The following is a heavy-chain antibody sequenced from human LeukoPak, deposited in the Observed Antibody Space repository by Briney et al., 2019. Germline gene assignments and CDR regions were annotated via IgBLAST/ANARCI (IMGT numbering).Heavy chain of an antibody. V-gene: IGHV1-18*01. J-gene: IGHJ4*02. CDR3: ARGSSWYQTNFDY. D-gene: IGHD6-13*01. CDR2: ISAYNGNT. CDR1: GFTSLNYF. Sequence: ASVQFSCHASGFTSLNYFISWVRQAPGLGLEWMGWISAYNGNTNYAQKLQDRVTMTTDTSTSTAYMELRSLRSDDTAVYYCARGSSWYQTNFDYWGQGTLVTVSS.